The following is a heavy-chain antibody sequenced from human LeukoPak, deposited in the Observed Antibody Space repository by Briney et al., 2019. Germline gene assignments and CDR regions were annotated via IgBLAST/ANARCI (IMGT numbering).Heavy chain of an antibody. J-gene: IGHJ3*02. CDR1: GFTFSSYA. Sequence: GGSLRLSCAASGFTFSSYAMSWVRQAPGKGLEWVSAISGSGGSTYYADSMKGRFTISRDNARNSLYLQMNSLRAEDPAVYYCARSGRNYDDAFDIWGQGTMVTVSS. V-gene: IGHV3-23*01. CDR2: ISGSGGST. D-gene: IGHD3-3*01. CDR3: ARSGRNYDDAFDI.